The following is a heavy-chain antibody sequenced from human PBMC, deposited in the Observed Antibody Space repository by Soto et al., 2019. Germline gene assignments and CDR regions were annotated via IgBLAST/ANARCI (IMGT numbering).Heavy chain of an antibody. CDR2: LKSDGSGT. J-gene: IGHJ4*02. Sequence: EVQLVESGGGLVQPGGSLRLSCAASGFTFSSYWMHWVRQAPGKGLVWVSRLKSDGSGTTYADSVKGRPTISRDNAKNTLYLQMKSMRAEDTAVYYCVRGDGNYYDGNGYLGRHWGQGTLVTVSS. D-gene: IGHD3-22*01. CDR1: GFTFSSYW. CDR3: VRGDGNYYDGNGYLGRH. V-gene: IGHV3-74*01.